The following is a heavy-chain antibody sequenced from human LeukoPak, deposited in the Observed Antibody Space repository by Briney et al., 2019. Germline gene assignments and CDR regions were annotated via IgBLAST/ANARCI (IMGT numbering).Heavy chain of an antibody. CDR2: INPNSGGT. CDR1: GYTFTGYY. J-gene: IGHJ4*02. V-gene: IGHV1-2*04. Sequence: GASVKVSCKPSGYTFTGYYMHWVRQAPGQGLEWMGWINPNSGGTNYAQKFQGWVTMTRDTSISTAYMELSRLRSDDTAVYYCAREIAVSSSWYDYWGQGTLVTVSS. D-gene: IGHD6-13*01. CDR3: AREIAVSSSWYDY.